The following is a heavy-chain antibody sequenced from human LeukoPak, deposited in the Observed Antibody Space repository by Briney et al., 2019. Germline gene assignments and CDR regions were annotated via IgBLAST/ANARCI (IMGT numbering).Heavy chain of an antibody. V-gene: IGHV3-30*02. CDR1: GFTFSSYG. J-gene: IGHJ4*02. D-gene: IGHD6-19*01. CDR3: AKAQSRYSSGYDY. Sequence: PGRSLRLSCAASGFTFSSYGMHWVRQAPGKGLEWVAFIRYDGSNKYYADSVKGRFTVSRDNSKNTLYLQMNSLRAEDTAVYYCAKAQSRYSSGYDYWGQGTLVTVSS. CDR2: IRYDGSNK.